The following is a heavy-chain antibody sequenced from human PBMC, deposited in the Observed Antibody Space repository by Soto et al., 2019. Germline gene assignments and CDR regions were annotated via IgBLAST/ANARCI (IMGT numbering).Heavy chain of an antibody. CDR2: IYYSGST. CDR1: GASISSYY. D-gene: IGHD1-1*01. Sequence: SETLSLTCTVSGASISSYYWSWIRQPPGKGLEWIGYIYYSGSTNYNPSLKSRVSISVDTSKNQFSLKLSSVTAADTAMYYCARDTTPSLWGQGTLVTVSS. CDR3: ARDTTPSL. V-gene: IGHV4-59*01. J-gene: IGHJ4*02.